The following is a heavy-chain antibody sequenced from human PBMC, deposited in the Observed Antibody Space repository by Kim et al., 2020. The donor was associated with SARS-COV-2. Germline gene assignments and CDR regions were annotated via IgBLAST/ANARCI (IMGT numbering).Heavy chain of an antibody. CDR3: ASLAGDVDTAMVNDNWFDP. CDR1: GGSISSSSYY. CDR2: IYYSGST. Sequence: SETLSLTCTVSGGSISSSSYYWGWIRQPPGKGLEWIGSIYYSGSTYYNPSLKSRVTISVDTSKNQFSLKLSSVTAADTAVYYCASLAGDVDTAMVNDNWFDPWGQGTLVTVSS. V-gene: IGHV4-39*07. D-gene: IGHD5-18*01. J-gene: IGHJ5*02.